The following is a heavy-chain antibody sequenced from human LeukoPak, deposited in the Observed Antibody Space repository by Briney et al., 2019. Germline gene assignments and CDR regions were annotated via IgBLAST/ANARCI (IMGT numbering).Heavy chain of an antibody. V-gene: IGHV1-2*02. CDR3: ARSTTVTGPPYYYYYMDV. CDR1: GYTFTGYF. Sequence: ASVTVSCKASGYTFTGYFMHWVRQAPGQGLEWMGWINPNSGGTNYAQKFQGRVTMTRDTSISTAYMELSRLRSDDTAVYYCARSTTVTGPPYYYYYMDVWGKGTTVTVSS. J-gene: IGHJ6*03. CDR2: INPNSGGT. D-gene: IGHD4-17*01.